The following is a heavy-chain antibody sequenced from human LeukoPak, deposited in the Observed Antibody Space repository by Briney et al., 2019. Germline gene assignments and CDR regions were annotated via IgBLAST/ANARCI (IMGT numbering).Heavy chain of an antibody. Sequence: GGSLRLSCAASGFTFSSYAMSWVRQAPGKGQEWVSAITGGGHSTYYADSVKGRFTVSRDNSKNTLYLQLNSLTAEDTAIYYCTTYTVTPRHFDYWGQGTLVTVSS. D-gene: IGHD4-17*01. CDR3: TTYTVTPRHFDY. CDR1: GFTFSSYA. J-gene: IGHJ4*02. CDR2: ITGGGHST. V-gene: IGHV3-23*01.